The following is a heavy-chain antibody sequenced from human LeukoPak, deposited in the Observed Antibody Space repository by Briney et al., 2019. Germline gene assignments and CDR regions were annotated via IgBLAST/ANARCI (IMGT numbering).Heavy chain of an antibody. CDR2: ISGSGDST. J-gene: IGHJ4*02. CDR1: GFTLRSYV. Sequence: SGGSLRLSCVASGFTLRSYVMNWVRQTPGKGLEWVSSISGSGDSTFYADSVKGRFSISRDNSKNTLYLQVNGLRTEDMAVYYCAKDRLLNCRGDCYIFDYWGQGTVVTVSS. V-gene: IGHV3-23*01. CDR3: AKDRLLNCRGDCYIFDY. D-gene: IGHD2-21*02.